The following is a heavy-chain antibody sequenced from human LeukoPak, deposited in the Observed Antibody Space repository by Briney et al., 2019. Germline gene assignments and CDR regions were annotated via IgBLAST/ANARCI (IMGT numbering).Heavy chain of an antibody. CDR3: AAEEEAFDI. V-gene: IGHV3-48*03. Sequence: GGSLRLSCAASGFTFSNYDMHWVRQAPGKGLEWVSYISSSGSTIYYADSVKGRFTISRDNAKNSLYLQMNSLRAEDTAVYYCAAEEEAFDIWGQGTMVTVSS. CDR1: GFTFSNYD. J-gene: IGHJ3*02. CDR2: ISSSGSTI.